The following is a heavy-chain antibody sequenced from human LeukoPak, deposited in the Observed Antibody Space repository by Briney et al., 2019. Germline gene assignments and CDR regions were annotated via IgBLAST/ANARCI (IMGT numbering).Heavy chain of an antibody. D-gene: IGHD2-21*01. V-gene: IGHV4-34*01. CDR3: ARAPLWWRPYDY. J-gene: IGHJ4*02. CDR2: INHSGST. CDR1: GGSFSGYY. Sequence: PQTLSLTCAVYGGSFSGYYWSWIRQPPGKGLEWIGEINHSGSTNYNPSLKSRVTISVDTSKNQFSLKLSSVTAADTAVYYCARAPLWWRPYDYWGQGTLVTVSS.